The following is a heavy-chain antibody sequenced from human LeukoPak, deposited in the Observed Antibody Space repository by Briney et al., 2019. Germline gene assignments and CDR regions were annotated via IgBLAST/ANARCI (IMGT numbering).Heavy chain of an antibody. CDR2: INHSGST. J-gene: IGHJ3*02. V-gene: IGHV4-34*01. D-gene: IGHD1-26*01. CDR3: ARRKSGSYFRGAFDI. Sequence: SETLSLTCAVYGGSFSGYYWSWIRQPPGKGLEWIGEINHSGSTNYNPSLKSRVTISVDTSKNQFSLKLSSVTAADTAVYYCARRKSGSYFRGAFDIWGQGTMVTVSS. CDR1: GGSFSGYY.